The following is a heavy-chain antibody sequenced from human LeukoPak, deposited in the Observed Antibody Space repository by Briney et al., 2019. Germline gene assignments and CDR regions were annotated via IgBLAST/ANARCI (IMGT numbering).Heavy chain of an antibody. D-gene: IGHD4-17*01. CDR1: GFTFSSYS. J-gene: IGHJ4*02. CDR3: ARADYGDYEVLGD. CDR2: ISSSSSYI. V-gene: IGHV3-21*04. Sequence: GGSLRLSCAASGFTFSSYSMNWVRQAPGKGLEWVSSISSSSSYIYYADSVKGRFTISRDNAKNSLYLQMNSLRAEDTAVYYCARADYGDYEVLGDWGQGTLVTVSS.